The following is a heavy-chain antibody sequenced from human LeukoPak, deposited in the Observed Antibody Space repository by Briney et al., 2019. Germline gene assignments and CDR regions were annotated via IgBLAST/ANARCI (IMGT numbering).Heavy chain of an antibody. J-gene: IGHJ4*02. V-gene: IGHV1-2*02. D-gene: IGHD1-1*01. CDR1: GYTFTGYY. CDR3: ARLEIGYSSVVHRGGTDY. CDR2: INPNSGGT. Sequence: ASVKVSCKASGYTFTGYYMHWVRQAPGQGLEWMGWINPNSGGTNYAQKFQGRATMTRDTSISTAYMELSRLRSDDTAVYYCARLEIGYSSVVHRGGTDYWGQGTLVTVSS.